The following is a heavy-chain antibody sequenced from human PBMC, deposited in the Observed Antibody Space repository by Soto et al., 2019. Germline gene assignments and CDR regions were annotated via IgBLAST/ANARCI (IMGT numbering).Heavy chain of an antibody. CDR3: APVTHNSGRYRTVHDSDS. CDR2: IIPVFDTA. Sequence: QVQLVQSGAEVKKPGSSVKVSCKASGGTFGSFSVTWVRQAPGQGLERMGGIIPVFDTADYAQKFQGRLTITADESTRTAYMELSRLRSEDTAVYYCAPVTHNSGRYRTVHDSDSWGQGTLVSISS. CDR1: GGTFGSFS. V-gene: IGHV1-69*13. J-gene: IGHJ4*02. D-gene: IGHD6-19*01.